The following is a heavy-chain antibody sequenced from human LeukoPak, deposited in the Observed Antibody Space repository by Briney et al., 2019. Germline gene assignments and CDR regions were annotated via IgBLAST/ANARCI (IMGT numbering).Heavy chain of an antibody. D-gene: IGHD3-22*01. J-gene: IGHJ5*02. CDR2: IYSGGTT. CDR3: ARDKSGGYYYWFDP. CDR1: EFTVSNNY. V-gene: IGHV3-53*01. Sequence: GGSLRLSCAASEFTVSNNYMSWVRQAPGKGLGWVSVIYSGGTTYYADSVKGRFTISRDNSKNTLYLQMNSLRAEDTAVYYCARDKSGGYYYWFDPWGQGTLVTVSS.